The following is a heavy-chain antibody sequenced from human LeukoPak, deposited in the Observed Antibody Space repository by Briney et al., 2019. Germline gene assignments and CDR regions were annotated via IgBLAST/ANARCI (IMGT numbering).Heavy chain of an antibody. CDR3: ARGIWFGDGYYFYMDV. Sequence: SETLSLTCTVSGGSISNSYWSWIRQPPGKGLEWIGYIHYSGSTHYNPSLKSRLTISVDKAKNQSSLKVSSVTAADTAVYYCARGIWFGDGYYFYMDVWGKGTTVTISS. J-gene: IGHJ6*03. D-gene: IGHD3-10*01. CDR1: GGSISNSY. CDR2: IHYSGST. V-gene: IGHV4-59*01.